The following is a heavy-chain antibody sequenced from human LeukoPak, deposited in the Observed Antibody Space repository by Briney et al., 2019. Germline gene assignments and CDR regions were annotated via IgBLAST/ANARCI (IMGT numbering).Heavy chain of an antibody. D-gene: IGHD2-2*01. CDR3: ARYRVVPATMDFDY. CDR1: GGSISSFY. V-gene: IGHV4-59*01. J-gene: IGHJ4*02. Sequence: PSETLSLTCTVSGGSISSFYWSWIRQPPGKGLEWIGYISYSGTTNYNPSLKSRVTISVDTSKNQFSLKLSSVTAADTAVYYCARYRVVPATMDFDYWGQGTLVTVSS. CDR2: ISYSGTT.